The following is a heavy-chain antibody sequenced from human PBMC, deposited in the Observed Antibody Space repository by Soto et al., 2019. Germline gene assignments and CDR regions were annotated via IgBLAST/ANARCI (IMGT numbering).Heavy chain of an antibody. CDR3: ARDSLCVGEIGYFDY. Sequence: EVQLVESGGGLVKPGGSLRLSCAASGFTFSSHAMNWVRQAPGKGLEWISSIDSSSSFINYADSVKGRFTISRDNATHSLLLHMSSLRADDAAVYYCARDSLCVGEIGYFDYWGQGALVTVSS. V-gene: IGHV3-21*03. CDR2: IDSSSSFI. J-gene: IGHJ4*02. D-gene: IGHD3-10*01. CDR1: GFTFSSHA.